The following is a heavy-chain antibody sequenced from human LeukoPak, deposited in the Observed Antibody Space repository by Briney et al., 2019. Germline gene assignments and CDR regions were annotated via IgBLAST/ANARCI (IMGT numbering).Heavy chain of an antibody. J-gene: IGHJ3*02. CDR2: IYYSGST. CDR1: GGSISSGGYY. V-gene: IGHV4-61*08. D-gene: IGHD4-23*01. Sequence: SETLSLTCTVSGGSISSGGYYWSWIRQHPGKGLEWIGYIYYSGSTNYNPSLKSRVTISVDTSKNQFSLKLSSVSAADTAVYYCAREGTTVVTPSHAFDIWGQGQWSPSLQ. CDR3: AREGTTVVTPSHAFDI.